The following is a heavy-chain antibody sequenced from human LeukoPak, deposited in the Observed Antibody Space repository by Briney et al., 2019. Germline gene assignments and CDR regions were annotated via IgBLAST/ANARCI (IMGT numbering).Heavy chain of an antibody. CDR2: IRSKANSYAT. V-gene: IGHV3-73*01. D-gene: IGHD1-26*01. J-gene: IGHJ3*02. Sequence: QPGGSLRLSCAASGFTFSGSAMHWVRQASGKGLEWVGRIRSKANSYATAYAASVKGRFTISRDDSKNTAYLQMNSLKTEDTAVYYCLPRKSGSYSFDIWGQGTMVTVSS. CDR3: LPRKSGSYSFDI. CDR1: GFTFSGSA.